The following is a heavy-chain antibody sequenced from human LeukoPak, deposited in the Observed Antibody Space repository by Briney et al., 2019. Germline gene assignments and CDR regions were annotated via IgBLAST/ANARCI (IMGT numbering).Heavy chain of an antibody. J-gene: IGHJ4*02. Sequence: GGSLRLSCAASGFSFRIYGMHWVRQAPGKGLEWVAVISDDGKNKYYADSVKGRFTISRDNSRNTVHLQMNSLRGEDTAEYFCAKDRETTASGTFDSWGQGTLVTVSS. CDR3: AKDRETTASGTFDS. CDR1: GFSFRIYG. D-gene: IGHD6-13*01. V-gene: IGHV3-30*18. CDR2: ISDDGKNK.